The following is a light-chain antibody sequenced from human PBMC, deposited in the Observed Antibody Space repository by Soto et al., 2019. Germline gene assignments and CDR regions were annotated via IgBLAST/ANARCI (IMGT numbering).Light chain of an antibody. V-gene: IGLV2-14*01. Sequence: QSVLTQPASVSGSPGQSITISCTGTSSDVGGYNYVSWYQQHPGKAPKLMIYEVSNRPSGVSNRFSGSKSGNTASLTISRLQAEDEADYYCSSYTSSSRDFGTGTKLTVL. J-gene: IGLJ1*01. CDR1: SSDVGGYNY. CDR2: EVS. CDR3: SSYTSSSRD.